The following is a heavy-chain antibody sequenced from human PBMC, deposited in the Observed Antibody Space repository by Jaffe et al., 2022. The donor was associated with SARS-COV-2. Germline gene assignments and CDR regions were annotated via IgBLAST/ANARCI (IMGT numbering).Heavy chain of an antibody. CDR1: GFTFSDYW. CDR3: ARGGRVSGY. D-gene: IGHD3-10*01. V-gene: IGHV3-11*05. CDR2: ISNSSGYT. Sequence: VQLVQSGGGLVQPGGSLRLSCVASGFTFSDYWMTWVRQAPGKGLEWVSYISNSSGYTNYADSVKGRFTVSRDNAKNSVYLQMNSLRAEDTAVYYCARGGRVSGYWGQGNLVTVSS. J-gene: IGHJ4*02.